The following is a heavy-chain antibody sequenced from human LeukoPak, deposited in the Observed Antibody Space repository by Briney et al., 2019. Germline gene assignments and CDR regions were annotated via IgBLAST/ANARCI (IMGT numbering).Heavy chain of an antibody. CDR3: ARAHSSGYYPHAFDI. D-gene: IGHD3-22*01. J-gene: IGHJ3*02. CDR1: GGSISSGSYY. CDR2: IYTSGST. Sequence: NPSETLSLTCTVSGGSISSGSYYWSWIRQPAGKGLEWIGCIYTSGSTNYNPSLKSRVTISVDTSKNQFSLKLSSVTAADTAVYYCARAHSSGYYPHAFDIWGQGTMVTVSS. V-gene: IGHV4-61*02.